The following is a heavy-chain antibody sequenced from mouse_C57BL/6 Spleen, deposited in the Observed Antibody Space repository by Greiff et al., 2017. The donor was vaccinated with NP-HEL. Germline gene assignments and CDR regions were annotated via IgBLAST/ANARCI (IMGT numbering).Heavy chain of an antibody. CDR1: GYTFTSYG. D-gene: IGHD2-5*01. CDR3: ARAYYSNPREFLFDY. V-gene: IGHV1-81*01. J-gene: IGHJ2*01. Sequence: VKLQESGAELARPGASVKLSCKASGYTFTSYGISWVKQRTGQGLEWIGEIYPRSGNTYYNEKFKGKATLTADKSSSTAYMELRSLTSEDSAVYLCARAYYSNPREFLFDYWGQGTTLTVSS. CDR2: IYPRSGNT.